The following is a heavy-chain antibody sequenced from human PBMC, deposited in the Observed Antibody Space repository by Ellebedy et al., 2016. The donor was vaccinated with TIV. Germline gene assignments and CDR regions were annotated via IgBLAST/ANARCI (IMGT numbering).Heavy chain of an antibody. CDR2: IRRKSSGGTT. Sequence: GESLKISCAASGFSFSDHYMDWVRQAPGKGLEWLGFIRRKSSGGTTLYAASVAGRFTISRDDSTNSLYLQMNRLTPDDTAVYYCLRDPFTETPSSGHWGQGTLVTVSS. CDR1: GFSFSDHY. J-gene: IGHJ4*02. D-gene: IGHD4-17*01. V-gene: IGHV3-72*01. CDR3: LRDPFTETPSSGH.